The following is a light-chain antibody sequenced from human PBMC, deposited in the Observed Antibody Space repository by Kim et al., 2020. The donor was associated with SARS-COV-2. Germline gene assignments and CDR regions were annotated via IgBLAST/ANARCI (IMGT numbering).Light chain of an antibody. V-gene: IGKV3-20*01. J-gene: IGKJ2*01. CDR1: QSLSNKF. CDR3: QQYGFSPRT. CDR2: AAS. Sequence: EIVLTLSPDTLSLSPGESATLSCRANQSLSNKFLAWYQQKPGQAPRLLIYAASNRATGIPDRFSGSGSGTHITLTISTLEPEDFAVYYCQQYGFSPRTFGQGTKLEI.